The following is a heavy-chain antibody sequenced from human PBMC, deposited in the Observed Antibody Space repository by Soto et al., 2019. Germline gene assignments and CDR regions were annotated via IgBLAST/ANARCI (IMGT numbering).Heavy chain of an antibody. Sequence: SVKVSCKASGGALSSYAISWVRQAPGQGLEWMGGIIPIFGTANYAQKFQGRVTITADESTSTAYMELSSLRSEDTAVYYCAREGGVTIFGVVTPLGWFDPWGQG. V-gene: IGHV1-69*13. CDR1: GGALSSYA. CDR2: IIPIFGTA. D-gene: IGHD3-3*01. J-gene: IGHJ5*02. CDR3: AREGGVTIFGVVTPLGWFDP.